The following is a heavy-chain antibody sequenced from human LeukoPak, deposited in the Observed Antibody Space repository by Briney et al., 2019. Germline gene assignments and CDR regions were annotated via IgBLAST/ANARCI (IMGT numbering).Heavy chain of an antibody. D-gene: IGHD1-26*01. J-gene: IGHJ4*02. CDR2: INPNSGGT. V-gene: IGHV1-2*06. Sequence: ASVTVSCKASGYTFTGYYMHWVRQAPAQGLGWVGLINPNSGGTNYAQKVQGRVTMTRDTSISTAYMELSRLRSDDTAVYYCEEGASDVDYWGQGTLVTVSS. CDR1: GYTFTGYY. CDR3: EEGASDVDY.